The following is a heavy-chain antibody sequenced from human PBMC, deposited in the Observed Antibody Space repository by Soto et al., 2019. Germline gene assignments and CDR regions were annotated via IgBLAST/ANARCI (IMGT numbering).Heavy chain of an antibody. V-gene: IGHV3-11*01. CDR3: ARVRGRLGSYYYYGMDV. CDR1: GFTFSDYY. CDR2: ISSSGSTI. J-gene: IGHJ6*02. D-gene: IGHD3-16*01. Sequence: GGSLRLSCAASGFTFSDYYMSWIRQAPGKGLEWVSYISSSGSTIYYADSVKGRFTISRDNAKNSLYLQMNSLRAEDTAVYHCARVRGRLGSYYYYGMDVWGQGTTVTVSS.